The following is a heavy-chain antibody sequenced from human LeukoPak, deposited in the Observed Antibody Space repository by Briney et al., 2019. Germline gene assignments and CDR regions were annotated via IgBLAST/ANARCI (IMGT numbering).Heavy chain of an antibody. CDR3: ARETTIAAAPNWFDP. CDR2: IIPIFGIA. V-gene: IGHV1-69*04. Sequence: GASVKVSCKASGGTFSSYAVSWVRQAPGQGLEWMGRIIPIFGIANYAQKFQGRVTITADKSTSTAYMELSSLRSEDTAVYYCARETTIAAAPNWFDPGAREPWSPSPQ. CDR1: GGTFSSYA. D-gene: IGHD6-13*01. J-gene: IGHJ5*02.